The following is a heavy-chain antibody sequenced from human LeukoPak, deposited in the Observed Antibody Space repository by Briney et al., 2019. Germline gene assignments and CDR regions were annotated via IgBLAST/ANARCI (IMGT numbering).Heavy chain of an antibody. J-gene: IGHJ4*02. V-gene: IGHV1-18*01. CDR3: ARARGAGDFDY. D-gene: IGHD7-27*01. Sequence: ASVKVSCKASGYPFTSYGLNWVRQAPGQGLEWMGWISAYNGNTNYAQRLQGRVTMTTDTSTSTAYMELRSLRSDDTAVYYCARARGAGDFDYWGQGTLVTVSS. CDR1: GYPFTSYG. CDR2: ISAYNGNT.